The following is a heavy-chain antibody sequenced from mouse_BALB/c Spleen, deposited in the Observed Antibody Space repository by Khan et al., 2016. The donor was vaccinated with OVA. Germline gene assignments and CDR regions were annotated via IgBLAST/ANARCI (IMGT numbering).Heavy chain of an antibody. CDR3: SPVGTYYVSFAY. CDR1: GYTFTSYV. CDR2: IYPFNDDT. V-gene: IGHV1S136*01. Sequence: VQLQQPGPELVKPGASVKMSCKASGYTFTSYVMHWVKQKPGLGLEWIGYIYPFNDDTKYNEKFKGKATLTSDRSSSTAYMELSSLTSEDSAVSYCSPVGTYYVSFAYWGQGTLVTVSA. D-gene: IGHD1-1*01. J-gene: IGHJ3*01.